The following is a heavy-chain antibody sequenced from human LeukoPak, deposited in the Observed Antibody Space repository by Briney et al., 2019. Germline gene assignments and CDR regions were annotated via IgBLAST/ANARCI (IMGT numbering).Heavy chain of an antibody. CDR3: ARSGYGDSSGYYYGGDY. V-gene: IGHV3-30-3*01. Sequence: GGSLRLSCAASGFTFSSYAMHWDRQAPGKGLEWVAVISYDGSNKYYADSVKGRFTISRDNSKNTLYLQMNSLRAEDTAVYYCARSGYGDSSGYYYGGDYWGQGTLVTVSS. CDR2: ISYDGSNK. J-gene: IGHJ4*02. D-gene: IGHD3-22*01. CDR1: GFTFSSYA.